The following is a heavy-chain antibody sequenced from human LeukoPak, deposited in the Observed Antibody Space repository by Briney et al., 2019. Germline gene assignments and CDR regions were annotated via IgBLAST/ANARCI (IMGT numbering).Heavy chain of an antibody. J-gene: IGHJ4*02. CDR3: ARESGTSGSLTSSFDY. CDR1: GYTFTGYY. D-gene: IGHD1-26*01. Sequence: ASVKVSCKASGYTFTGYYMHWVRQAPGQGLEWMGWINPNSGGTNYAQKFQGWVTMTRDTSISTAYMELSRLRSDDTAVYYCARESGTSGSLTSSFDYWGQGTLVTVSS. V-gene: IGHV1-2*04. CDR2: INPNSGGT.